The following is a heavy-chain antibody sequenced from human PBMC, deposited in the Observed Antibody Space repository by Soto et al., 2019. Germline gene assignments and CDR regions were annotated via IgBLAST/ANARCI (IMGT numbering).Heavy chain of an antibody. CDR2: IWYDGSQ. D-gene: IGHD2-15*01. J-gene: IGHJ4*02. Sequence: QVQLVESGGGVVQPGRSLRLSCAASGFSFSNYGMHWVRQAPGKGLEWVALIWYDGSQEYAVSVKGGLTISREIFKNTLYLQMDGLRAEDTAVYYCALLRGYCSGGTCYQIDYWGQGTLVTVSS. CDR3: ALLRGYCSGGTCYQIDY. V-gene: IGHV3-33*01. CDR1: GFSFSNYG.